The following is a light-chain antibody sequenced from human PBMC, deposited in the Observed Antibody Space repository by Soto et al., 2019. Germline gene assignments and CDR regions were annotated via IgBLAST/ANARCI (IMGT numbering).Light chain of an antibody. Sequence: EIVLTQSRGTLSLSPGDRATLSCGASQSVTSNYLAWYQQKPGQAPRLLIFGASTRATGIPDRFSGSGSGTDFTLTISRLEPEDFAVYYCQHYYTSYTTFGQGTKVEIK. CDR2: GAS. CDR3: QHYYTSYTT. V-gene: IGKV3-20*01. J-gene: IGKJ1*01. CDR1: QSVTSNY.